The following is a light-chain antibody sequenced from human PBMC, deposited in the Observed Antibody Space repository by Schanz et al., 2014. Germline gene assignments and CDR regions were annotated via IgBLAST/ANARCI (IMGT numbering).Light chain of an antibody. V-gene: IGLV2-23*02. CDR3: SSYAGSNNPVV. CDR2: EVS. J-gene: IGLJ2*01. CDR1: SSDVGSYNL. Sequence: QSALTQPASVSGSPGQSITISCTGTSSDVGSYNLVSWYQQHPGKAPKLMIYEVSKRPSGVSTRFSGSKSGNTASLTISGLQAEDEADYYCSSYAGSNNPVVFGGGTKLTVL.